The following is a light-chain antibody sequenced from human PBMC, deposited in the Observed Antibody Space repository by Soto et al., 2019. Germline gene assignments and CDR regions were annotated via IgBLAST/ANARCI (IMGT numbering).Light chain of an antibody. Sequence: EIVLTQSPATLSLSPGERATLSCRASQSVSSYLAWYQQKPGQVPRLLIYDASNRATGIPARFTGSGSGTDFTLTISSLEPEDFAVYYCQQRSNWPLFTFGPGTKVDIK. CDR3: QQRSNWPLFT. V-gene: IGKV3-11*01. CDR2: DAS. CDR1: QSVSSY. J-gene: IGKJ3*01.